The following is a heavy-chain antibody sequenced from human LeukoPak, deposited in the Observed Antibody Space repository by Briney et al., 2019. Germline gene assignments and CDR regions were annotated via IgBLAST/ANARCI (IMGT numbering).Heavy chain of an antibody. CDR1: GFTFSSYG. Sequence: PGGSLRLSCAAPGFTFSSYGMDWVRHAPGKGLEWVAVIWYDGSNKYYADSVKGRFTISRDNSKYTLYLQMNSLRAEDTAVYYCASGPPFLKYFEYWGQGTLVTVSS. CDR2: IWYDGSNK. J-gene: IGHJ4*02. D-gene: IGHD3-3*01. CDR3: ASGPPFLKYFEY. V-gene: IGHV3-33*01.